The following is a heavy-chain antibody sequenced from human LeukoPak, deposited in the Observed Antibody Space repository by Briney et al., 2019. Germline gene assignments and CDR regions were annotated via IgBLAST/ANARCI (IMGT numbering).Heavy chain of an antibody. V-gene: IGHV3-30*02. CDR2: IRYDGSNK. CDR1: GFTFSSYG. J-gene: IGHJ6*03. CDR3: AKDKGVTTGTFYYYYYMDV. D-gene: IGHD4-17*01. Sequence: GGSLRLSCAESGFTFSSYGMHWVRQAPGKGLEWVAFIRYDGSNKYYADSVKGRFTISRDNSKNTLYLQMNSLRAEDTAVYYCAKDKGVTTGTFYYYYYMDVWGKGTTVTVSS.